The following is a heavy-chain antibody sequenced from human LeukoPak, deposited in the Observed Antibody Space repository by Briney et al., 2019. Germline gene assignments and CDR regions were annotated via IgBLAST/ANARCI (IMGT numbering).Heavy chain of an antibody. V-gene: IGHV4-34*01. CDR1: GGSFSGYY. D-gene: IGHD4-23*01. CDR2: INHSGST. Sequence: SETLSLTCAVYGGSFSGYYWSWIRQPPGKGLEWIGEINHSGSTNYNPSLKSRVTISVDTSKNQFSLKLSSVTAADTAVYYCARALTPSAIGYWGQGTLVTVSS. J-gene: IGHJ4*02. CDR3: ARALTPSAIGY.